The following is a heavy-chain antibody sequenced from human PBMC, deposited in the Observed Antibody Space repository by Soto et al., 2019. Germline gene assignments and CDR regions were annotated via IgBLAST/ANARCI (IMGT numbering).Heavy chain of an antibody. V-gene: IGHV5-51*01. Sequence: PGESLKISCKGSGYSFTSYWIGWVRQMPGKGLEWMGIIYPGDSDTRYSPSFQGQVTISADKSISTAYLQWSSLKASDTAMYYCARVGCSTSCYGYYYYYYYMDVWGKGTTVTVSS. CDR2: IYPGDSDT. J-gene: IGHJ6*03. CDR3: ARVGCSTSCYGYYYYYYYMDV. D-gene: IGHD2-2*01. CDR1: GYSFTSYW.